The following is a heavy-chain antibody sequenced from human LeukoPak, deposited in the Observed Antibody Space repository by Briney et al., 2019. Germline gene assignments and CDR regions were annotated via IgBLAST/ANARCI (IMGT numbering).Heavy chain of an antibody. D-gene: IGHD5-24*01. J-gene: IGHJ4*02. CDR3: AREGVIGDGHNFFDY. CDR1: GYTFIGYY. Sequence: GASVKVSCKASGYTFIGYYMHWVRQAPGQGLEWMGWINPHSGGTNSEQNFQGRVTMSRDTSISTVYMELSRLRSDDTALYYCAREGVIGDGHNFFDYWGQGTLVTVSS. CDR2: INPHSGGT. V-gene: IGHV1-2*02.